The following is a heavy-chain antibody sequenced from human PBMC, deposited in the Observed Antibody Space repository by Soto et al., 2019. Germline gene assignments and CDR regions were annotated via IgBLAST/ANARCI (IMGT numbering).Heavy chain of an antibody. Sequence: EVRLLESGGGLVQPGGSLRLSCVASGFDFSTYAMSWVRQAPGKGLEWVSVIGEGGVSRVYADAVKGRFTISRDNSKNTLYLQMTSLRVDDTAMYYCARVVLVGATPDYFDHWGQGTLVSVSS. D-gene: IGHD1-26*01. CDR3: ARVVLVGATPDYFDH. J-gene: IGHJ4*01. CDR1: GFDFSTYA. CDR2: IGEGGVSR. V-gene: IGHV3-23*01.